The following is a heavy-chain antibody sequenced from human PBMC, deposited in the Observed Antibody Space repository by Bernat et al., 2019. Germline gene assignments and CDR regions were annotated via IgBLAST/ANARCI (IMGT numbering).Heavy chain of an antibody. CDR2: IKQDGSEK. CDR1: GFTFSSYW. CDR3: ARIPCGGDCYGAFDI. Sequence: EVQLLESGGGLVQPGGSLRLSCAASGFTFSSYWMSWVRQAPGKGLEWVANIKQDGSEKYYVDSVKGRFTISRDNAKNSLYLQMNSLRAEDTAVYYCARIPCGGDCYGAFDIWGQGTMVTVSS. V-gene: IGHV3-7*01. D-gene: IGHD2-21*01. J-gene: IGHJ3*02.